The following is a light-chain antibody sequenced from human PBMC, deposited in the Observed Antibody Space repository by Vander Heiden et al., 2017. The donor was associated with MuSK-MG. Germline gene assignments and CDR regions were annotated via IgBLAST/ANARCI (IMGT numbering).Light chain of an antibody. CDR1: KLGDNY. CDR2: QDQ. V-gene: IGLV3-1*01. CDR3: QAWDSLTWI. Sequence: SYDLAQPPSVSVSPGQTASITCSGDKLGDNYANWYQQKAGQSPGGCMYQDQRRPSGIPERFSGSKSAKTANLTISGTQAMDEADDYCQAWDSLTWIFGGGTKLTVL. J-gene: IGLJ2*01.